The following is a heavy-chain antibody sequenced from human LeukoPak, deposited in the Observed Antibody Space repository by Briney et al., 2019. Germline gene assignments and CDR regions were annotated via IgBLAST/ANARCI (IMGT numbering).Heavy chain of an antibody. Sequence: ASVKVSCKASGYTFTSYDINWVRQAPGQGLEWMGWISPENGDTNYAQTFQDRVTMTTDTSTNTAYMELRSLTSDDTAVYFCARVFGYYYFYMDVWGEGTTVIISS. CDR3: ARVFGYYYFYMDV. CDR1: GYTFTSYD. V-gene: IGHV1-18*01. D-gene: IGHD3/OR15-3a*01. CDR2: ISPENGDT. J-gene: IGHJ6*03.